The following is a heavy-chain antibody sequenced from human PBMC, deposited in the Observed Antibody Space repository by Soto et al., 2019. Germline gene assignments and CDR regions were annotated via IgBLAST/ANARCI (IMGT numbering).Heavy chain of an antibody. Sequence: SETLSLTCTVSGGSISSYYWSWIRQPPGKGLEWIGYIYYSGSTNYNPSLKSRVTISVDTSKNQFSLKLSSVTAADTAVYYCARGSSGWVGAFDIWGQGTMVTVSS. CDR2: IYYSGST. CDR1: GGSISSYY. CDR3: ARGSSGWVGAFDI. V-gene: IGHV4-59*01. D-gene: IGHD6-19*01. J-gene: IGHJ3*02.